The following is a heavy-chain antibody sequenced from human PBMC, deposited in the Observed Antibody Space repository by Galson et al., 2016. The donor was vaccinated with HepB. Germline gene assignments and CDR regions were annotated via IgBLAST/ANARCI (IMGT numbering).Heavy chain of an antibody. Sequence: TLSLTCTVSGASISSGRDYWAWIRQHPGKGLEWIGYIFYSGSTYYNPSLKSRVSISVDTSKNQFSLKVTSVTAADTAVYYGARWSKEMRKTTTLDPWGQGTLVTVSS. CDR2: IFYSGST. CDR1: GASISSGRDY. V-gene: IGHV4-31*03. D-gene: IGHD5-24*01. CDR3: ARWSKEMRKTTTLDP. J-gene: IGHJ5*02.